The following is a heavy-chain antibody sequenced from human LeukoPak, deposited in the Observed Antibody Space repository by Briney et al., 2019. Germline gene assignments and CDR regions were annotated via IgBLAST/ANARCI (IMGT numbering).Heavy chain of an antibody. CDR1: GGSISSGDYY. CDR2: IYYSGST. D-gene: IGHD2-2*01. CDR3: ARNYQLLSPWFDP. Sequence: SLTLSLTCTVSGGSISSGDYYWSWIRQPPGKGLEWIGYIYYSGSTYYNPSLKSRVTISVDTSKNQFSLKLSSVTAADTAVYYCARNYQLLSPWFDPWGQGTLVTVSS. V-gene: IGHV4-30-4*08. J-gene: IGHJ5*02.